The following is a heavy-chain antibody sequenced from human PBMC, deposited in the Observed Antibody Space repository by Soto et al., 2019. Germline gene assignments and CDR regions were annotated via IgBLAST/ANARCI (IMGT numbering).Heavy chain of an antibody. CDR1: GYTFANYH. CDR2: INPSGGTT. Sequence: ASVKVSCKASGYTFANYHMHWVRQAPGQGLEWMGIINPSGGTTTYAEKFQGRVTMTRDTSTTTVYMELSSLRSGDTAVYYCATVKTIMFTGAQYYFDYRGQGILVTSPQ. CDR3: ATVKTIMFTGAQYYFDY. D-gene: IGHD3-16*01. J-gene: IGHJ4*02. V-gene: IGHV1-46*01.